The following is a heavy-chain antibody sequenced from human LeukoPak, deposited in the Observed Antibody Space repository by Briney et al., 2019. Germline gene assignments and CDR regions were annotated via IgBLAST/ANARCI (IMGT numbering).Heavy chain of an antibody. Sequence: ASVKVSCKASGYTFTGYYMHWVRQAPGQGLEWMGWINPNGGGTNYAQKFQGRVTMTRDTSISTAYMELSRLRSDDTAVYYCARKTYYYGSGSYFYGYWGQGTLVTVSS. D-gene: IGHD3-10*01. J-gene: IGHJ4*02. V-gene: IGHV1-2*02. CDR1: GYTFTGYY. CDR3: ARKTYYYGSGSYFYGY. CDR2: INPNGGGT.